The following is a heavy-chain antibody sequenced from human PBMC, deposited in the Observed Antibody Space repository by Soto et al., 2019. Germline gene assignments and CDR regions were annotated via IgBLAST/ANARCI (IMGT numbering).Heavy chain of an antibody. Sequence: GGSLRLSCSASGFTFSSYVMHWVRQSPVKGLEWVAVISYDGSNKYYADSVKGRFTISRDNAKNSLYLQMNSLRAEDTAVYYCVRDRYAAHGQCDYWGLRT. J-gene: IGHJ4*02. CDR2: ISYDGSNK. D-gene: IGHD6-13*01. CDR1: GFTFSSYV. V-gene: IGHV3-30*03. CDR3: VRDRYAAHGQCDY.